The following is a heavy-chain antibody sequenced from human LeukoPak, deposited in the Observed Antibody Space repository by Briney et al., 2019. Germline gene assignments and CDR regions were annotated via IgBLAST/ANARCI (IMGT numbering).Heavy chain of an antibody. V-gene: IGHV1-69*02. Sequence: GASVKVSCKTSGYTFTGSYVHWVRQAPGRGLEWMGRIIPILGIANYAQKFQGRVTMTEDTSTDTAYMELSSLRSEDTAVYYCATRRGQQLVQRWDYFDYWGQGTLVTVSS. CDR3: ATRRGQQLVQRWDYFDY. CDR2: IIPILGIA. J-gene: IGHJ4*02. CDR1: GYTFTGSY. D-gene: IGHD6-13*01.